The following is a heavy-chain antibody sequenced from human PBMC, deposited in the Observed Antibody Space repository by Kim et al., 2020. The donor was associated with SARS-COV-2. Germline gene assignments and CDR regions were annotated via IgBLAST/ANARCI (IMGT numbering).Heavy chain of an antibody. J-gene: IGHJ6*02. CDR3: ARTLVLSGYYGMDV. Sequence: ADYANGRFTISRADSKNTLYVQMNSLRAEDTAVYYCARTLVLSGYYGMDVWGQGTTVTVSS. V-gene: IGHV3-33*01. D-gene: IGHD3-10*01.